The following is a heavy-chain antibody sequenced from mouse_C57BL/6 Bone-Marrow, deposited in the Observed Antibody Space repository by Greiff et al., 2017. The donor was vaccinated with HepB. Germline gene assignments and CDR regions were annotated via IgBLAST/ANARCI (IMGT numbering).Heavy chain of an antibody. D-gene: IGHD1-1*01. Sequence: EVKLEESGGGLVQPKGSLKLSCAASGFTFNTYAMHWVRQAPGKGLEWVARIRSKSSNYATYYADSVKDRFTISRDDSQSMLYLQMNNLKTEDTAMYYCVRGPYYGSSYDYAMDYWGQGTSVTVSS. CDR3: VRGPYYGSSYDYAMDY. V-gene: IGHV10-3*01. CDR2: IRSKSSNYAT. CDR1: GFTFNTYA. J-gene: IGHJ4*01.